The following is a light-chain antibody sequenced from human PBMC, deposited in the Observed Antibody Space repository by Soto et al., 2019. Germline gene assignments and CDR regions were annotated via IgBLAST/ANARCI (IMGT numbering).Light chain of an antibody. CDR1: QSICTF. Sequence: DIQMTQSPSSLSASVGDSVSVTCRASQSICTFLNWYQKRPGEAPKLLIYAASCLQIGVASRFSGIGAESDLNLTIGSLQPEYFVTDYCQPSYTTPRTFCQGTKVEVK. V-gene: IGKV1-39*01. J-gene: IGKJ1*01. CDR3: QPSYTTPRT. CDR2: AAS.